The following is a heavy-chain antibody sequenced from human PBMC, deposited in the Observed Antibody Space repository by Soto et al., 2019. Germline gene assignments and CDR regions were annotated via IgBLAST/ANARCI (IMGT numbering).Heavy chain of an antibody. CDR3: ARKLELRGSYYYYYDMDV. Sequence: GASVKVSCKASGYTFTDYYMHWVRQAPGQGLEWMGWINPSSGGTNYAQKFQGRVTMTRDTSISTAYMELSRLRSDDTAVYYCARKLELRGSYYYYYDMDVWGQGTTVTVSS. CDR1: GYTFTDYY. V-gene: IGHV1-2*02. D-gene: IGHD1-7*01. J-gene: IGHJ6*02. CDR2: INPSSGGT.